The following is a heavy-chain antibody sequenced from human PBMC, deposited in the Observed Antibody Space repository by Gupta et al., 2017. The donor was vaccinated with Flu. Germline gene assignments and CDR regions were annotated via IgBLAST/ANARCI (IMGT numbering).Heavy chain of an antibody. CDR1: GFNFDDYS. CDR2: LSHNGGI. J-gene: IGHJ4*02. Sequence: EVQLVESGGGIVDPGRSLRLSCATSGFNFDDYSMHWVRQVPGKGLEWVSGLSHNGGIGYADAVKGRFAISRDSSKSSLYLQMNNLRPEDTALYFCAKEMTPENSYGPMSHGGQGTLVTVSS. D-gene: IGHD5-18*01. V-gene: IGHV3-9*01. CDR3: AKEMTPENSYGPMSH.